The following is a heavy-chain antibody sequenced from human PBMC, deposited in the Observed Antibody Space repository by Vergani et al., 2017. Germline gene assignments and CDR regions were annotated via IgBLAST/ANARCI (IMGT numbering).Heavy chain of an antibody. V-gene: IGHV1-2*04. J-gene: IGHJ4*02. Sequence: QVQLVQSGAEVKTPGASVKVSCKASGYTFTGYYMHWVRQAPGQGLEWMGWINPNSGGTNYAQKFQGWVTMTRDTSISTAYMELSRLRSDDTAVYYCARDGGGSITGTTFNYWGQGTLVTVSS. CDR3: ARDGGGSITGTTFNY. D-gene: IGHD1-20*01. CDR2: INPNSGGT. CDR1: GYTFTGYY.